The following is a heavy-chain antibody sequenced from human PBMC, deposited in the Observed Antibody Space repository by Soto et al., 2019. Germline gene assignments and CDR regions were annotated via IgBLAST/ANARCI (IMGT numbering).Heavy chain of an antibody. CDR3: GRGRSGQIVVFY. V-gene: IGHV1-2*02. J-gene: IGHJ4*02. CDR2: IGPESGAT. CDR1: GYTFTGDY. D-gene: IGHD2-15*01. Sequence: SVKVSCKAAGYTFTGDYIDWVRQAPEQGPEWMGEIGPESGATRYAQKFQGRVTMTRDMSITTVYMELNNLSPDDTAVYYCGRGRSGQIVVFYWGQGTPVTVSS.